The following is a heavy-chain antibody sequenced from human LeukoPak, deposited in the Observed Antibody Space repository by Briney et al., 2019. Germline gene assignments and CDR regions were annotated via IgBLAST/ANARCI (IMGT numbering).Heavy chain of an antibody. J-gene: IGHJ5*01. CDR1: GGSISSSY. Sequence: SETLSLTCTVSGGSISSSYWSWIRQPPGKGLEWIGYISDTGSTNYNPTLKSRVTISVDTSKNQFSLKLSSVTAADTAVYYCATLSWPGRGSRFDSWGQGTLVTVSS. V-gene: IGHV4-59*12. CDR3: ATLSWPGRGSRFDS. D-gene: IGHD2/OR15-2a*01. CDR2: ISDTGST.